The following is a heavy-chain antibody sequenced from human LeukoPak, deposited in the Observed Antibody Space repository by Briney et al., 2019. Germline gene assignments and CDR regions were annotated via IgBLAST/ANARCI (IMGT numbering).Heavy chain of an antibody. J-gene: IGHJ4*02. Sequence: GGSLRLSCAASGFSFSTYAMAGVRRAPGKGLEGVSGISGSGGSPYYADSVKGRFTISRDTSKNTLYLQMNSLRAEDTAVYYCAKAVYDSSGSFDFWGQGTLVTVSS. CDR2: ISGSGGSP. CDR1: GFSFSTYA. CDR3: AKAVYDSSGSFDF. V-gene: IGHV3-23*01. D-gene: IGHD3-22*01.